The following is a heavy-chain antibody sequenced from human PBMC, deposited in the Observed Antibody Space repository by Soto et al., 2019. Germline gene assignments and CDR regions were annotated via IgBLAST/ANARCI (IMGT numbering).Heavy chain of an antibody. V-gene: IGHV4-31*01. D-gene: IGHD2-2*01. CDR3: ARVPDR. Sequence: PSETLSLTCTVSGGSISSGGYYWNWIRQHPGKGLEWIGYIYYSGSTYYDPSLKIQVSMSVDTSKNQFSLKLSSVTAADTAVYYCARVPDRWGQGTLVTVSS. CDR2: IYYSGST. CDR1: GGSISSGGYY. J-gene: IGHJ5*02.